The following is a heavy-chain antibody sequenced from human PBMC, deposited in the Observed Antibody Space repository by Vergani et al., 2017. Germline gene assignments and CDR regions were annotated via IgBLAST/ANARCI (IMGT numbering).Heavy chain of an antibody. J-gene: IGHJ4*02. V-gene: IGHV1-24*01. CDR2: FDPEDGET. CDR3: ARDRSTYYDSSGYYFPFDY. D-gene: IGHD3-22*01. CDR1: GYTLTELS. Sequence: QVQLVQSGAEVKKPGASVKVSCKVSGYTLTELSMHWVRQAPGKGLEWMGGFDPEDGETIYAQKFQGRVTMTEDTSTDTAYMELSSLRSDDTAVYYCARDRSTYYDSSGYYFPFDYWGQGTLVTVSS.